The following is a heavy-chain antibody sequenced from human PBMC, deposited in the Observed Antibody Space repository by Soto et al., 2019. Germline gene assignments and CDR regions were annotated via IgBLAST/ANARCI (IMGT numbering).Heavy chain of an antibody. CDR2: IYYSGST. D-gene: IGHD3-16*01. V-gene: IGHV4-59*08. Sequence: SETLSLTCTVSGGSISSYYWSWIRQPPGKGLEWIGYIYYSGSTNYNPSLKSRVTILVDTSKNQFSLKLSSVTAADTAVYYCARRGDAFDIWGQGTMVTVSS. CDR3: ARRGDAFDI. CDR1: GGSISSYY. J-gene: IGHJ3*02.